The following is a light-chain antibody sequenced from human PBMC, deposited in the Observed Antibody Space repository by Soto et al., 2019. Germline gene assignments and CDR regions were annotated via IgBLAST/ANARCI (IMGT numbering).Light chain of an antibody. V-gene: IGKV4-1*01. CDR2: WAS. J-gene: IGKJ1*01. CDR3: QQYYTFPRT. Sequence: DIVMTQSPDSLAVSLGERATINCKSSQSLLYTSNNKNYLSWYQKKPGLPPKMLLYWASTRESGVPDRFTGRGSGTNLTLTISSLQAEDVAVYYCQQYYTFPRTFGQGSKVEIK. CDR1: QSLLYTSNNKNY.